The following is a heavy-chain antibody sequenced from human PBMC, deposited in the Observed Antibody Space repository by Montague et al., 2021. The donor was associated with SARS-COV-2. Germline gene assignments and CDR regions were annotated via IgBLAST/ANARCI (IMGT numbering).Heavy chain of an antibody. Sequence: SETLSLTCTVSGGSISNHYWSWIRQPPGRGLEWIGYINYSGSTDYSPSLKRRVTISLDTSKNQFTPKVTSVTAADTAVYYCARGGGYYNYGLDVWGQGTTVTVSS. CDR1: GGSISNHY. CDR3: ARGGGYYNYGLDV. D-gene: IGHD3-22*01. J-gene: IGHJ6*02. CDR2: INYSGST. V-gene: IGHV4-59*11.